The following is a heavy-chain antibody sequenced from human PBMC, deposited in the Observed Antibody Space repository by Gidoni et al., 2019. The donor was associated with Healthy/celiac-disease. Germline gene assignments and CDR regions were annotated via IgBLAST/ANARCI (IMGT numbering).Heavy chain of an antibody. CDR3: ARGGSYGSADY. J-gene: IGHJ4*02. Sequence: QVQLQESGPGLVKPSETLSLPCTVSGGSISSYYWSWIRQPPGKGLEWIGYIYYSGSTNYNPSLKSRVTISVDTSKNQFSLKLSSVTAADTAVYYCARGGSYGSADYWGQGTLVTVSS. CDR2: IYYSGST. CDR1: GGSISSYY. D-gene: IGHD5-18*01. V-gene: IGHV4-59*01.